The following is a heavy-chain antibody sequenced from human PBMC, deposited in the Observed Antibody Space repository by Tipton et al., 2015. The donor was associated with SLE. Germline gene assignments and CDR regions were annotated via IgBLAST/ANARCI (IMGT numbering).Heavy chain of an antibody. Sequence: TLSLTCTVFGGSIRGSSFYWGWIRQSPGKGLEWIGSVYYRGTAYYNPSLKSRVTFSVDTSKNQFSLNLNSVTAADTAVYYCARGANWGSRDFQYWGQGTLVTVSS. CDR3: ARGANWGSRDFQY. D-gene: IGHD7-27*01. CDR1: GGSIRGSSFY. CDR2: VYYRGTA. V-gene: IGHV4-39*07. J-gene: IGHJ4*02.